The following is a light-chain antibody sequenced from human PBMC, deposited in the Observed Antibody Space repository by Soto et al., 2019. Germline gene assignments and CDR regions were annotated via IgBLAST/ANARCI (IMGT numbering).Light chain of an antibody. Sequence: QSVLTQPPSASGTPGQRVTISCSGGSSNIEVRPVDWYQQLPGAAPKRLIYNTYQRPSGVPDRFSGSKSGTSASLAISGLQSGDEADYYCAAWDASLDAVLFGGGTKLTVL. V-gene: IGLV1-44*01. CDR3: AAWDASLDAVL. CDR2: NTY. CDR1: SSNIEVRP. J-gene: IGLJ2*01.